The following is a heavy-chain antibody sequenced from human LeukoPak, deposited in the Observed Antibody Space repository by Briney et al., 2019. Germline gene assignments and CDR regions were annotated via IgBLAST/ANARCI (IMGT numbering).Heavy chain of an antibody. CDR2: INPNSGGT. Sequence: GASVKVSCKAFGYTFTGYYMHWVRQAPGQGLEWMGLINPNSGGTNYAQKFQGRVTMARDTSTSTAYMELRSLRSDDTAVYYCARVALGTYYDFWSGKPSWGTVDYWGQGTLVTVSS. D-gene: IGHD3-3*01. V-gene: IGHV1-2*02. CDR1: GYTFTGYY. J-gene: IGHJ4*02. CDR3: ARVALGTYYDFWSGKPSWGTVDY.